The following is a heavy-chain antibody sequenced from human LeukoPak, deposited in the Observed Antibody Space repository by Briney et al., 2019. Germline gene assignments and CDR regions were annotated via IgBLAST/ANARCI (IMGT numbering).Heavy chain of an antibody. CDR2: INHSGST. CDR3: AVAAAGLTYYFDY. J-gene: IGHJ4*02. Sequence: SETLSLNCAVYGGSFSGYYWSWIRQPPGKGLEWIGEINHSGSTNYNPSLKSRVTISVDTSKNQFSLKLSSVTAADTAVYYCAVAAAGLTYYFDYWGQGTLVTVSS. D-gene: IGHD6-13*01. V-gene: IGHV4-34*01. CDR1: GGSFSGYY.